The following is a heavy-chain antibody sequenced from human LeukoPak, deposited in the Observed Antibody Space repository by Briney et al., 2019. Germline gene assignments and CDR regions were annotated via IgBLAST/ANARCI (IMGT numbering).Heavy chain of an antibody. CDR1: GGSISSGGYY. CDR3: ARTTQVIGVVPAARDAFDI. J-gene: IGHJ3*02. Sequence: SETLSLTCTVFGGSISSGGYYWSWIRQHPGKGLEWIGYIYYSGSTYYNPSLKSRVTISVDTSKNQFSLKLSSVTAADTAVYYCARTTQVIGVVPAARDAFDIWGQGTMVTVSS. V-gene: IGHV4-31*03. CDR2: IYYSGST. D-gene: IGHD2-2*01.